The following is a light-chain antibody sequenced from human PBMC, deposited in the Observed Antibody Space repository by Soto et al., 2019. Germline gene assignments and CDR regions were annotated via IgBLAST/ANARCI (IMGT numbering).Light chain of an antibody. CDR1: ESVSIS. V-gene: IGKV3-20*01. CDR2: GAS. CDR3: QQYGSSPLT. J-gene: IGKJ4*01. Sequence: SVFVQSPMTLSLSPGERSTLSCRASESVSISLAWYQHKPGQPPRLLIHGASTRASGIPPRFSGSGSGTDFTLTISRLEPEDFAVYYCQQYGSSPLTFGGGTKVEIK.